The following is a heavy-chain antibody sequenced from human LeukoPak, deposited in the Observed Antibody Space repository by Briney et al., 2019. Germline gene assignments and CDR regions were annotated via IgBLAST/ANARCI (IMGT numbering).Heavy chain of an antibody. V-gene: IGHV3-23*01. D-gene: IGHD3-9*01. Sequence: PGGSLRLSCAASGFTFSSFAMSWVRQAPGKGLEWVSAISGSDSTYYADSVKGRFTISRDNYKNTLYLQMNSLRAEDMAIYYCAKGVRFLDWWILDYWGQGSLVTVPS. CDR1: GFTFSSFA. J-gene: IGHJ4*02. CDR2: ISGSDST. CDR3: AKGVRFLDWWILDY.